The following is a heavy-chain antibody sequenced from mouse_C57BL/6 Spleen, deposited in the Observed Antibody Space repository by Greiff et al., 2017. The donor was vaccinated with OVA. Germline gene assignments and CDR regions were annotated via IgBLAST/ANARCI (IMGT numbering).Heavy chain of an antibody. CDR3: ARTAQATFDY. CDR1: GFTFSDYG. CDR2: ISSGSSTI. J-gene: IGHJ2*01. V-gene: IGHV5-17*01. D-gene: IGHD3-2*02. Sequence: EVNLVESGGGLVKPGGSLKLSCAASGFTFSDYGMHWVRQAPEKGLEWVAYISSGSSTIYYADTVKGRFTISRDNAKNTLFLQMTSLRSEDTAMYYCARTAQATFDYWGQGTTLTVSS.